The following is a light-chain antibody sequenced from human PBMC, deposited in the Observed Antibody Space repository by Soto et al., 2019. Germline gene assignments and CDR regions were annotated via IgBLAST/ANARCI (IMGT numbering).Light chain of an antibody. V-gene: IGLV1-40*01. J-gene: IGLJ2*01. CDR2: VNI. CDR3: QSYDSSLSGSL. CDR1: SSNIGAGYD. Sequence: QAVVTQPPSVSGAPGQRVTISCTGSSSNIGAGYDVHWYQQFPGTAPRLLIYVNINRPSGVPDRFSASKSGTSASLAITGLQADDEADYYCQSYDSSLSGSLFGGGTKLTVL.